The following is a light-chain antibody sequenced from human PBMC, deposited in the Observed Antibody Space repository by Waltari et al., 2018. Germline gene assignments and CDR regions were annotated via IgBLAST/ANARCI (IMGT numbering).Light chain of an antibody. V-gene: IGLV3-25*03. CDR3: QSADTSIANVV. Sequence: SFVLTQPPSVSVSPGQTARSTCPGAALSSQYCYWYQQRPGQAPLLLIFKDKERPSGIPERFSGSSSGTTVTLTITSVQAEDEADYFCQSADTSIANVVFGGGTKLTVL. J-gene: IGLJ3*02. CDR2: KDK. CDR1: ALSSQY.